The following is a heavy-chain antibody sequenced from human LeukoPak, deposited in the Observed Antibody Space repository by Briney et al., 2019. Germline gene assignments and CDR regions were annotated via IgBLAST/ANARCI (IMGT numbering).Heavy chain of an antibody. CDR3: AKDLHTLFDT. J-gene: IGHJ3*02. CDR2: IREDGSNK. D-gene: IGHD2-21*01. V-gene: IGHV3-30*02. Sequence: GGCLRLACAASGFTLRSDGMHWVRQAPGKGLEWLSFIREDGSNKYYVDSVTGRFPVSSDDSKDTLYLQMNSLRPEDTAVYYCAKDLHTLFDTWGQGTMVTVSS. CDR1: GFTLRSDG.